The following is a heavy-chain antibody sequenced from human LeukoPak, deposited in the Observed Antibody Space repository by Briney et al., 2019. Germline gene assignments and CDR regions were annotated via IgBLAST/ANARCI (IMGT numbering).Heavy chain of an antibody. CDR3: ASIGYSYGARFDY. Sequence: VSCKASGGTFSSYAISWVRQAPGQGLEWMGRIIPIFGTANYAQKFQGRVTITTDESTSTAYMELSSLRSEDTAVYYCASIGYSYGARFDYWGQGTLVTVSS. CDR2: IIPIFGTA. V-gene: IGHV1-69*05. J-gene: IGHJ4*02. CDR1: GGTFSSYA. D-gene: IGHD5-18*01.